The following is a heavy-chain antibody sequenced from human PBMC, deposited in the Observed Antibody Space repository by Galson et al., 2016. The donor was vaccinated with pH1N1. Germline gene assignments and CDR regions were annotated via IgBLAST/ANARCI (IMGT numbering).Heavy chain of an antibody. Sequence: SVKVSCKASGDIFINYPISWVRQAPGQGLEWMGGIMPIFYKPTYAQKFQGRVTITTDKSTGTTYMVLSSLRSEDTAVYYCARGGGTYYQTYWYFNLWGRGTLVTVSS. J-gene: IGHJ2*01. CDR3: ARGGGTYYQTYWYFNL. CDR1: GDIFINYP. D-gene: IGHD3-22*01. V-gene: IGHV1-69*05. CDR2: IMPIFYKP.